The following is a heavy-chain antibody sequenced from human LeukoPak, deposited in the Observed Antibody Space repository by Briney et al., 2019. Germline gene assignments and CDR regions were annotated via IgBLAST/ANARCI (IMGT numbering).Heavy chain of an antibody. J-gene: IGHJ4*02. CDR3: AKDDYSTHGGYFDY. D-gene: IGHD4-11*01. V-gene: IGHV3-30*02. Sequence: GGSLRLSCAASGFTFSSYGMHWVRQAPGKGLEWVAFIRYDGSNKYYADSVKGRFTISRDNSKNTLYLQMNSLRAEDTAVYYCAKDDYSTHGGYFDYWGQGTLVTVSS. CDR1: GFTFSSYG. CDR2: IRYDGSNK.